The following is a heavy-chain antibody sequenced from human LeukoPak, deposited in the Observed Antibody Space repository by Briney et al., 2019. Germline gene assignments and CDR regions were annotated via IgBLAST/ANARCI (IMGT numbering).Heavy chain of an antibody. D-gene: IGHD3-10*01. CDR2: INPIRGGT. Sequence: GASVKLSCTASGSTFTGYYMHWVRQAAGQRLEWMGWINPIRGGTNYAQKFQRRVTMTRDTAIRTTYMELSRLRSDDTAVYYCARDLAYGSGSYSAHFDYWGQGTLVTVYS. V-gene: IGHV1-2*02. CDR1: GSTFTGYY. J-gene: IGHJ4*02. CDR3: ARDLAYGSGSYSAHFDY.